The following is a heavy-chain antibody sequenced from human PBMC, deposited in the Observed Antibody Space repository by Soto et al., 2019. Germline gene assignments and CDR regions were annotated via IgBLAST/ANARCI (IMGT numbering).Heavy chain of an antibody. Sequence: GGSLRLSCAASGFTFSSYAMSWVRQAPGKGLDWVSAISGSGGSTYYADSVKGRFTISRDNSKNTLYLQMNSLRAEDTAVYYCAKGGLVVVPAARVHNWFDPWGQGTLVTVSS. D-gene: IGHD2-2*01. V-gene: IGHV3-23*01. CDR1: GFTFSSYA. J-gene: IGHJ5*02. CDR3: AKGGLVVVPAARVHNWFDP. CDR2: ISGSGGST.